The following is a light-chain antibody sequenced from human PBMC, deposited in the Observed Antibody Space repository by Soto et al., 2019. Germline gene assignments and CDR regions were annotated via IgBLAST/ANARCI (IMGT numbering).Light chain of an antibody. CDR3: QQYNNWPQT. CDR1: QSVTDS. Sequence: EIVMTQSPATLSVSPGERATLSCRASQSVTDSLAWYQQRPGQAPRLLIYAASTRATGIPARFSGSGSGTEFTLTISSLQSEDFAVYYCQQYNNWPQTFGQGTKVDIK. CDR2: AAS. J-gene: IGKJ1*01. V-gene: IGKV3-15*01.